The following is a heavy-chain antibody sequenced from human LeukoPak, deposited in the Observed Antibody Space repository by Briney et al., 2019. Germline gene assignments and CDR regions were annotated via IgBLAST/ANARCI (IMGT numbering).Heavy chain of an antibody. J-gene: IGHJ5*02. Sequence: SETLSLTCAVYGGSFSGYYWSWIRQPPGKGLGWIGEINHSGSTNYNPSLKSRVTISVDTSKNQFSLKLSSVTAADTAVYYCARGQVEVYYDFWSGYSNWFDPWGQGTLVTVSS. V-gene: IGHV4-34*01. CDR3: ARGQVEVYYDFWSGYSNWFDP. D-gene: IGHD3-3*01. CDR1: GGSFSGYY. CDR2: INHSGST.